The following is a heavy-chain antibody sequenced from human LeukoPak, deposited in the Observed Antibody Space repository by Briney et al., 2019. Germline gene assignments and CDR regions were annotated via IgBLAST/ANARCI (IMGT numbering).Heavy chain of an antibody. CDR1: GFTFNNYA. D-gene: IGHD6-19*01. V-gene: IGHV3-30*04. J-gene: IGHJ4*02. CDR3: ARAMALAGREYFDY. Sequence: QTGGSLRLSCAASGFTFNNYAMHWVRQAPGKGLQWVAVISYDGSNKYYADSVKGRFTISRDNSKNTLYLQLNSLRAEDTAIYYCARAMALAGREYFDYWGQGTLVTVSS. CDR2: ISYDGSNK.